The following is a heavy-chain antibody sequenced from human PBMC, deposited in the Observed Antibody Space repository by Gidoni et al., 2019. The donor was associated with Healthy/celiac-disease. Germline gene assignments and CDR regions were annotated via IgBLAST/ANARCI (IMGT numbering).Heavy chain of an antibody. J-gene: IGHJ4*02. CDR2: INHSGST. CDR3: AREGAPIAAAGIDFDY. V-gene: IGHV4-34*01. Sequence: QVQLQQWGAGLLQPSETLSLTCAVYGGSFSGYYWSWIRQPPGKGLEWIGEINHSGSTNYNPSLKSRVTISVDTSKNQFSLKLSSVTAADTAVYYCAREGAPIAAAGIDFDYWGQGTLVTVSS. CDR1: GGSFSGYY. D-gene: IGHD6-13*01.